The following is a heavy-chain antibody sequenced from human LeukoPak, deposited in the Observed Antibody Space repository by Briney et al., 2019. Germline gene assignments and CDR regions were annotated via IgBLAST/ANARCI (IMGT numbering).Heavy chain of an antibody. Sequence: PSQTLSLTCTVSGGSISSGGYYWSWIRQHPGKGLEWIGYIYYSGSTYDNPSLKSRVTISVATSKNQFSLKLSAVTAPDTAVYYCARDDYGSGSYHYFDYWGQGTLVTVSS. J-gene: IGHJ4*02. CDR3: ARDDYGSGSYHYFDY. CDR1: GGSISSGGYY. V-gene: IGHV4-31*03. D-gene: IGHD3-10*01. CDR2: IYYSGST.